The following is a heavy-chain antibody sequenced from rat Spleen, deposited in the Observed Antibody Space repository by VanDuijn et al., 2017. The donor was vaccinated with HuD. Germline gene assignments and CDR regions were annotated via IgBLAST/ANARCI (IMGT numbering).Heavy chain of an antibody. V-gene: IGHV2-72*01. CDR1: GFSLTSYH. CDR3: ARHLREASGVMDV. Sequence: QVQLKESGPGLVQPSQTLSLTCTVSGFSLTSYHVSWVRQPPGKSLVWMGIIWAGGGTNHNSAVQSRLSISRDNSKSQVFLKMNSLQPEDTGTYYCARHLREASGVMDVWGQGASVTVSS. J-gene: IGHJ4*01. CDR2: IWAGGGT. D-gene: IGHD4-3*01.